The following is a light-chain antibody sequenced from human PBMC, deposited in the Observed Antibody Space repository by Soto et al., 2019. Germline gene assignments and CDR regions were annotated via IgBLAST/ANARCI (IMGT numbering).Light chain of an antibody. CDR3: QQCDSAVRS. J-gene: IGKJ4*01. Sequence: DVQMNQSPSSLSASIDDRVTLTYPASQNIAEFLNWYQVKSDKGPKLLIYGKSTLQNWVPSRFSGGGSGTEFTLTISALHPEAFAVYYCQQCDSAVRSFGGGT. CDR1: QNIAEF. V-gene: IGKV1-39*01. CDR2: GKS.